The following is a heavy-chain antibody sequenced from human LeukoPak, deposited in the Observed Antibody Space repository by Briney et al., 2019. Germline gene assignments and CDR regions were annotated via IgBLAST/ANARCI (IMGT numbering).Heavy chain of an antibody. CDR2: IDHRGDT. V-gene: IGHV4-34*01. Sequence: SETLSLTCAVYGGSFSRFYWSWIRQSPGKGLEWIAEIDHRGDTNYNPSVKSRVTVSVDTSKNQFSLKVRSLSAADTAVCYCARGATISETGYFDFWGQGTLVTASS. D-gene: IGHD5-24*01. J-gene: IGHJ4*03. CDR1: GGSFSRFY. CDR3: ARGATISETGYFDF.